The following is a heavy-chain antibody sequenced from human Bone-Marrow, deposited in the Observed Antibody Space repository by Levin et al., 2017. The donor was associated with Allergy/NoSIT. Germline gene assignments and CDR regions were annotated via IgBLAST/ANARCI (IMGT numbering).Heavy chain of an antibody. CDR3: AREYSMSGDFDS. J-gene: IGHJ4*02. V-gene: IGHV3-23*01. D-gene: IGHD1-26*01. CDR2: VSGTGTTT. Sequence: SCAASGFTFSTYSMTWVRRAPGKGLEWVSVVSGTGTTTSYADSVRGRFIISRDNSKNTVFLQMDSLRADDTAIYYCAREYSMSGDFDSWGQGILVTVSS. CDR1: GFTFSTYS.